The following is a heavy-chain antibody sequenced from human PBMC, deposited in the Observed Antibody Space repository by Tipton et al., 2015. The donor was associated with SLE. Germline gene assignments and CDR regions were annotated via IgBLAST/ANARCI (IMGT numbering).Heavy chain of an antibody. V-gene: IGHV4-59*11. CDR1: GGSISSHY. CDR2: IYYSGST. Sequence: TLSLTCTVSGGSISSHYWSWIRQPPGKGLEWIGYIYYSGSTNYNPSLKSRVTISVDTSKNQFSLKLSSVTAADTAVYYCARKTATMIRGWFDPWGQGTLVTVSS. D-gene: IGHD3-22*01. J-gene: IGHJ5*02. CDR3: ARKTATMIRGWFDP.